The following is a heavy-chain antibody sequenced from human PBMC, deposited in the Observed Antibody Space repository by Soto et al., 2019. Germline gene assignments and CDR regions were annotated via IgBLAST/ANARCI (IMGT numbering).Heavy chain of an antibody. CDR3: ARFSHNSYYGMDV. Sequence: ASLKVSCKASGYTFTSYDINWVRQATGQGLEWMGWMNPNSGNTGYAQKFQGRVTMTRSTSISTAYMELSNLRSEDTAVYYCARFSHNSYYGMDVWGQGTKVTVSS. CDR2: MNPNSGNT. V-gene: IGHV1-8*01. CDR1: GYTFTSYD. J-gene: IGHJ6*02.